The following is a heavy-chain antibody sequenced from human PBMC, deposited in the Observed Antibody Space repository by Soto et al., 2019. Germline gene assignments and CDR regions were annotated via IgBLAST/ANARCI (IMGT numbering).Heavy chain of an antibody. D-gene: IGHD6-6*01. Sequence: ASVKVSCKASGYTFTSYDINWVRQATGQGLEWMGWMNPNSGNTGYAQKFQGRVTMTRNTSISTAYMELSSLRSEDTAVYYCARGRSIAARRDYYYGMYVWGQGTTVTVSS. CDR3: ARGRSIAARRDYYYGMYV. CDR2: MNPNSGNT. V-gene: IGHV1-8*01. CDR1: GYTFTSYD. J-gene: IGHJ6*02.